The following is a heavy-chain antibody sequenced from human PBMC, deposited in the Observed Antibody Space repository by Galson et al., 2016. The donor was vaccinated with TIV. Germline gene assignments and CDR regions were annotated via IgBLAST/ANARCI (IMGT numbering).Heavy chain of an antibody. CDR3: ARDRGSMTMILVVDYYYGMDV. V-gene: IGHV1-18*04. CDR1: GYTFSYYG. CDR2: ISGHTGNT. Sequence: SVKVSCKASGYTFSYYGISWVRRAPGQGLEWMGWISGHTGNTDYARKFQGRLVMTTDTSTGIAFMEVRSLTSDDTAVYYCARDRGSMTMILVVDYYYGMDVWGQGTTVTVSS. J-gene: IGHJ6*02. D-gene: IGHD3-22*01.